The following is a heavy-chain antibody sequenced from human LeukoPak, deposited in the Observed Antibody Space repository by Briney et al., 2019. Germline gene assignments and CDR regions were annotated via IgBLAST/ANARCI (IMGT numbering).Heavy chain of an antibody. J-gene: IGHJ4*02. CDR3: ARDRIGGGYGIAD. D-gene: IGHD5-12*01. Sequence: PSETLSLTCTISSASVSSCYWSWIRQPPGKGLEWIGRIYTSGTTDYNPSLRGRVIISVDTSKNHFSLRLSSVTAADTAVYYCARDRIGGGYGIADWGQGTLVTVSS. CDR1: SASVSSCY. CDR2: IYTSGTT. V-gene: IGHV4-4*07.